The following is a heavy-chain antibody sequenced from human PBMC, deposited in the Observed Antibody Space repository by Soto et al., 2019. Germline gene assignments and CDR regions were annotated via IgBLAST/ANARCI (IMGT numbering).Heavy chain of an antibody. CDR3: AEAYDSSGYHSEMAFDS. Sequence: AGGSLRLSCAASGFTFNTYAMGWVRQAPGKGLVWVSAIAGGGTDTYYAGSVRGRFTISRDNSMNTVYLQMNSLRAEDTAVDYCAEAYDSSGYHSEMAFDSWGQGALGTV. D-gene: IGHD5-12*01. CDR1: GFTFNTYA. J-gene: IGHJ4*02. V-gene: IGHV3-23*01. CDR2: IAGGGTDT.